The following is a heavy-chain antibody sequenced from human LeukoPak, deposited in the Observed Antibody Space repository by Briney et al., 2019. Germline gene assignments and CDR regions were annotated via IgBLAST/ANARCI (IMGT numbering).Heavy chain of an antibody. J-gene: IGHJ3*02. Sequence: GGSLRLSCAASGFTFSSYGMHWVRQAPGKGLEWVAFIRYDGSNKYYADSVKGRFTISRDNSKNTLYLQMNSLKTEDTAVYHCTSNSAGRYCSGGSCYSHDAFDIWGQGTMVTVSS. CDR2: IRYDGSNK. CDR3: TSNSAGRYCSGGSCYSHDAFDI. V-gene: IGHV3-30*02. D-gene: IGHD2-15*01. CDR1: GFTFSSYG.